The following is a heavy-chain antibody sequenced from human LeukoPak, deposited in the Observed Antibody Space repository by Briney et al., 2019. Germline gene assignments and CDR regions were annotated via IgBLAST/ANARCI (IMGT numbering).Heavy chain of an antibody. V-gene: IGHV3-30*18. CDR2: ISYDGSNK. Sequence: PGGSLRLSCAASGFTFSSYGMHWVRQAPGKGLEWVAVISYDGSNKYYADSVKGRFTISRDNSKNTLYLQMNSLRAEDTAVYYCVKDISPSLGWYRDNYFDYWGQGTLVTVSS. J-gene: IGHJ4*02. D-gene: IGHD6-19*01. CDR1: GFTFSSYG. CDR3: VKDISPSLGWYRDNYFDY.